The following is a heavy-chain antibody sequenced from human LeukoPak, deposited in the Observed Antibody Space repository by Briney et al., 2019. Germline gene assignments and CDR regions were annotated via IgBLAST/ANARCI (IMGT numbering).Heavy chain of an antibody. CDR2: IIPIFGTA. CDR3: ASYQQWLVKGTFDY. D-gene: IGHD6-19*01. J-gene: IGHJ4*02. V-gene: IGHV1-69*01. Sequence: SVKVSCKASGGTFSSYAISWVRQAPGQGLEWMGGIIPIFGTANYAQKFQGRVTITADESTSTAYMELSSLRSEDTAVYYCASYQQWLVKGTFDYWGQGTLVTISS. CDR1: GGTFSSYA.